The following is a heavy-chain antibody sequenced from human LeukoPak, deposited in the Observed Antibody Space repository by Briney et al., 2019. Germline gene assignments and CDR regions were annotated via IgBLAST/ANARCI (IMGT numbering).Heavy chain of an antibody. D-gene: IGHD2-2*01. CDR3: ARVKPAAIALDDFDS. CDR1: GGSISSSNW. J-gene: IGHJ3*02. CDR2: IYYSGNT. V-gene: IGHV4-61*05. Sequence: PSETLSLTCAVSGGSISSSNWWGWIRQPPGKGLEWIGYIYYSGNTNYIPSLKSRVTISVDTSKHQFSLKLSSVTAADTAVYYCARVKPAAIALDDFDSWGQGTMVTVSP.